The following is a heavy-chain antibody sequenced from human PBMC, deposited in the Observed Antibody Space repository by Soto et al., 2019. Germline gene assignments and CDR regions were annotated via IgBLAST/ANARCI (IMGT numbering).Heavy chain of an antibody. D-gene: IGHD6-19*01. CDR2: ISSSSSYI. J-gene: IGHJ4*02. V-gene: IGHV3-21*01. CDR1: GFTFSSYS. Sequence: GGSLRLSCAASGFTFSSYSMNWVRQAPGKGLEWVSSISSSSSYIYYADSVKGRFTISRDSAKNSLYLQMNSLRAEDTAVYYCARMGSSGWIDYWGQGTLVTVSS. CDR3: ARMGSSGWIDY.